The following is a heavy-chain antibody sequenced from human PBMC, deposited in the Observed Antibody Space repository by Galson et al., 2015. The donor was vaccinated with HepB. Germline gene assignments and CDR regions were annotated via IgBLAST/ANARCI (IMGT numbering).Heavy chain of an antibody. D-gene: IGHD5-18*01. CDR2: ISWNSGSI. CDR1: GFTFDDYA. J-gene: IGHJ4*02. V-gene: IGHV3-9*01. CDR3: AKGGGYSYGLNYFDY. Sequence: SLRLSCAASGFTFDDYAMHWVRQAPGKGLEWVSGISWNSGSIGYADSVKGRFTISRDNAKNSLYLQMNSLRAEDTALYYCAKGGGYSYGLNYFDYWGQGTLVTVSS.